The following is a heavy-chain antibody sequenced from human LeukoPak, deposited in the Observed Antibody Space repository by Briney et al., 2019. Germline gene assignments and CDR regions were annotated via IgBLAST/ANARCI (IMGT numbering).Heavy chain of an antibody. CDR3: ARDYDSSGYYYN. J-gene: IGHJ4*02. CDR2: MNPNSGNT. D-gene: IGHD3-22*01. Sequence: ASVKVSCKASGYTFTSYDINWVRQATGQGLEWMGWMNPNSGNTGYAQKFQGRVTMTRNTSISTAYMELSSLRSEGTAVYYCARDYDSSGYYYNWGQGTLVTVSS. V-gene: IGHV1-8*01. CDR1: GYTFTSYD.